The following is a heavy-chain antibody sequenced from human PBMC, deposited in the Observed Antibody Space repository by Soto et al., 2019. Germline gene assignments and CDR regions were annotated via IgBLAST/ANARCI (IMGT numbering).Heavy chain of an antibody. Sequence: GGSLRLSCAASGFTFSSYAMHWVRQAPGKGLEWVAVISYDGSNKYYADSVKGRFTISRDNSKNTLYLQMNSLRAEDTAVYYCARSSGQQLWFNFDYWGQGTLVTVSS. J-gene: IGHJ4*02. CDR3: ARSSGQQLWFNFDY. V-gene: IGHV3-30-3*01. D-gene: IGHD5-18*01. CDR1: GFTFSSYA. CDR2: ISYDGSNK.